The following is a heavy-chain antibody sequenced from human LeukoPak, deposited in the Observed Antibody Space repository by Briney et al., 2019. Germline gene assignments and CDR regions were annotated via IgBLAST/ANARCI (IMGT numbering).Heavy chain of an antibody. Sequence: GSLRLSCAASGFTFSNFWMHWVRQAPGKGLVWVSRIKNDGGTTCYANSVKGRFTISRDNAKNSLYLQMSGLRVEDTGVYYCAGEISNWFDPWGQGTLVTVSS. CDR3: AGEISNWFDP. J-gene: IGHJ5*02. CDR2: IKNDGGTT. CDR1: GFTFSNFW. V-gene: IGHV3-74*01. D-gene: IGHD3-16*01.